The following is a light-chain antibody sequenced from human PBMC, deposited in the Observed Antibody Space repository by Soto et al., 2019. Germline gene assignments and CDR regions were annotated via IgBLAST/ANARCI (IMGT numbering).Light chain of an antibody. V-gene: IGLV2-8*01. CDR2: EVS. J-gene: IGLJ1*01. CDR3: SSYAGNSRYV. CDR1: SSDVGRYNY. Sequence: QSALAQPPSASGSPGQSVTISCTVTSSDVGRYNYISWYQQRPGKAPKLIIYEVSKRPSGVPDRLSGFKYGNTASLTVSGLQAEDEADYYCSSYAGNSRYVFGTGTKVTLL.